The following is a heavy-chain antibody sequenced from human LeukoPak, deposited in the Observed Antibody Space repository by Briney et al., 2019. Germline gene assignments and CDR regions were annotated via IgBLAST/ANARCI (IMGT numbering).Heavy chain of an antibody. CDR3: ASEYYYDSSGYYYVSSYFDY. V-gene: IGHV3-21*01. J-gene: IGHJ4*02. Sequence: PGGSLRLSCAASGFTFSSYSMNWVRQAPGKGLEWVSSISSSSSYIYYADSVKGRFTVSRDNAKNSLYLQMNSLRAEDTAVYYCASEYYYDSSGYYYVSSYFDYWGQGTLATVSS. D-gene: IGHD3-22*01. CDR1: GFTFSSYS. CDR2: ISSSSSYI.